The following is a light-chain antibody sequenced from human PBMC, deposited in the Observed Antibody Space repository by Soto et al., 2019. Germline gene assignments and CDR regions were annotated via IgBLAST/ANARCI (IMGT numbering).Light chain of an antibody. CDR3: GTWDSSLSAGV. J-gene: IGLJ1*01. CDR2: DNN. V-gene: IGLV1-51*01. CDR1: SSNIGNNY. Sequence: QSVLTQPPSVSAAPGQKVTIYCSGSSSNIGNNYVSWYQQLPGTAPKLLIYDNNKRPSGIPDRFSGSKSGTSATLGITGLQTGDDADYYCGTWDSSLSAGVFGTGTKVT.